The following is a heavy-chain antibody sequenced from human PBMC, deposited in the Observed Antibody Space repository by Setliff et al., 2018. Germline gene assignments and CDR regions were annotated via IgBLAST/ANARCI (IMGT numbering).Heavy chain of an antibody. CDR2: MHAGGNI. D-gene: IGHD3-10*01. J-gene: IGHJ6*03. CDR1: GDSLRNDY. Sequence: SETLSLTCSVSGDSLRNDYWAWIRQPPGKGLEWIGNMHAGGNINYNPSLKSRVTLSLATSKSQFSLNLTSVTAADTAIYYCARGRLSFGSYGSGNQWKYYYYMDVWGKGTTVTSP. CDR3: ARGRLSFGSYGSGNQWKYYYYMDV. V-gene: IGHV4-4*08.